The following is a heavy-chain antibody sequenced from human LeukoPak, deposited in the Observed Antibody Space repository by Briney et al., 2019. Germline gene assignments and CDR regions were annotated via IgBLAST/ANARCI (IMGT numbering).Heavy chain of an antibody. CDR1: GGSIRSSYYY. Sequence: SETLSLTCTVSGGSIRSSYYYWGWIRQPPGKGLEWIGSIYDSGSTYYNPSLKSRVTISVDTSKNQFSLKLSSVTAADTAVYYCARGFRIAAAGTRFDPWGQGTLVTVSS. CDR3: ARGFRIAAAGTRFDP. J-gene: IGHJ5*02. CDR2: IYDSGST. D-gene: IGHD6-13*01. V-gene: IGHV4-39*07.